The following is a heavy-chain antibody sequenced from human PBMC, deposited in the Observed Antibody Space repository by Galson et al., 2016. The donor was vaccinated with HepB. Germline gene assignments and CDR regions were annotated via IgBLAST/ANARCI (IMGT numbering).Heavy chain of an antibody. J-gene: IGHJ4*02. CDR2: ISWDGQTS. CDR3: ARSYYDSGYYLDH. V-gene: IGHV3-43*01. CDR1: GFIFDDYS. Sequence: SLRLSCAASGFIFDDYSMHWVRQTPGKGLEWLSLISWDGQTSYYRDSLRGRFTISRDNSNHSLYLQMDSLTTEDTALYYCARSYYDSGYYLDHWGEGTLVT. D-gene: IGHD3-16*01.